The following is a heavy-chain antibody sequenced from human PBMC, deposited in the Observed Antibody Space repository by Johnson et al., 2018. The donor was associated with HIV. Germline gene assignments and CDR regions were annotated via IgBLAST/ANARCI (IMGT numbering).Heavy chain of an antibody. J-gene: IGHJ3*02. Sequence: QVQLVESGGGVVQPGGSLRLSCAASGFTFRSNGMHWVRQAPGKGLEWVTFIQYDGSDKSYADSVKGRFTVSRDNSKNTLYLQMNSLRGEDTAMYYCATFGGGSFHAFDIWGQGTMVTVSS. CDR3: ATFGGGSFHAFDI. CDR1: GFTFRSNG. D-gene: IGHD1-26*01. V-gene: IGHV3-30*02. CDR2: IQYDGSDK.